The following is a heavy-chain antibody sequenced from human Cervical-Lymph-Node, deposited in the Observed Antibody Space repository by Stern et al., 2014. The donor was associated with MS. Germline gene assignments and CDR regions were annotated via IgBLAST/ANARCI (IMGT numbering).Heavy chain of an antibody. V-gene: IGHV1-69*06. J-gene: IGHJ5*02. CDR1: GG. CDR2: FIPFVGTS. CDR3: ARGSGDNWFGP. D-gene: IGHD3-10*01. Sequence: HVQLVQSGAEVKKPGSSVKVSCKSSGGISWVRQAPGQGLEWMGGFIPFVGTSNYAQKFQGRVIITADTSTNTTYLHLSRLTSADTAVYYCARGSGDNWFGPWGQGTLVTVSS.